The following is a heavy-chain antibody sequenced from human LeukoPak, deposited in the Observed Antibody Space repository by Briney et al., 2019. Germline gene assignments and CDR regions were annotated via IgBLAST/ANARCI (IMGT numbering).Heavy chain of an antibody. J-gene: IGHJ4*02. D-gene: IGHD1-26*01. Sequence: SVKVSCKASGGTFSSYAISWVRQAPGQGLEWMGRIIPILGIANYAQKFQGRVTITADKSTSTAYMELSSLRSEGTAVYYCARAPRGELPSYFDYWGQGTLVTVSS. CDR3: ARAPRGELPSYFDY. CDR1: GGTFSSYA. CDR2: IIPILGIA. V-gene: IGHV1-69*04.